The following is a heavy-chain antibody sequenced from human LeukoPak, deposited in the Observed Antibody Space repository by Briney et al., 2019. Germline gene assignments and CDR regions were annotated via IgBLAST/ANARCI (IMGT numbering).Heavy chain of an antibody. V-gene: IGHV3-11*04. Sequence: GGSLRLYCAVYGWTFSDYYMSWIRQAPGQGLEWVSYICSSGSTIYYADSVKGRFTISRDNAKNSLYLQINSLRAEDTAVYYCARDQTPYAFDIWGQGTMVTLSS. CDR1: GWTFSDYY. CDR2: ICSSGSTI. CDR3: ARDQTPYAFDI. J-gene: IGHJ3*02.